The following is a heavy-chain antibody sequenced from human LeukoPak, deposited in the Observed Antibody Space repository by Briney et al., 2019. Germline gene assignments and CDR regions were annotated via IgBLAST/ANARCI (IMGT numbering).Heavy chain of an antibody. V-gene: IGHV4-61*02. Sequence: PSQTLSLTCTVSGGSISSGSYYWSWIRQPAGKGLEWIGPIYTSGSTNYNPSLKSRVTISVDTSKNQFSLKLSSVTAADTAVYYCARCQGSIRSTSCRPGDAFDIWGQGTMVTVSS. J-gene: IGHJ3*02. D-gene: IGHD2-2*01. CDR1: GGSISSGSYY. CDR3: ARCQGSIRSTSCRPGDAFDI. CDR2: IYTSGST.